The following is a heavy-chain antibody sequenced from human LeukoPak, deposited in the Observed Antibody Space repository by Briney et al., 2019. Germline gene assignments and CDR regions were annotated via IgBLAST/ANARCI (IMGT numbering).Heavy chain of an antibody. V-gene: IGHV3-15*01. CDR1: GFTVSSNY. J-gene: IGHJ4*02. CDR3: QGGRF. Sequence: GGSLRLSCAASGFTVSSNYMSWVRQAPGKGLEWVGRIKSKTDGGTTDYAAPVKGRFSISRDDSKNTLYLQMNSLKSEDTAVYYCQGGRFWGQGTLVTVSS. CDR2: IKSKTDGGTT. D-gene: IGHD1-26*01.